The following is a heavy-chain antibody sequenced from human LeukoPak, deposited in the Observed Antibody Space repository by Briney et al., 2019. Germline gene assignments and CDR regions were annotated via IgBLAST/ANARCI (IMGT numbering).Heavy chain of an antibody. Sequence: PGRSLRLSCAASGFTFSSYGMHWVRQAPGKGLEWVAVIWYDGSNKYYADSVKGRFTISRDNDKNSLYLQMNSLRVEDTAVYYCARAGSSWVYFDYWGQGTLVTVSS. CDR1: GFTFSSYG. CDR2: IWYDGSNK. V-gene: IGHV3-33*01. CDR3: ARAGSSWVYFDY. J-gene: IGHJ4*02. D-gene: IGHD6-13*01.